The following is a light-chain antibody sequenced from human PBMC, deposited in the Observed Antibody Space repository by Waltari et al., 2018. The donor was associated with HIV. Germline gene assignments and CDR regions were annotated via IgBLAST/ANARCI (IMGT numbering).Light chain of an antibody. CDR3: AAWDDSLAWV. CDR1: RSTIGSNT. V-gene: IGLV1-44*01. CDR2: SNN. J-gene: IGLJ3*02. Sequence: QSVLTQPPSASGTPGQRVTLSCSGLRSTIGSNTVTWYQQLPGTAPKLLIYSNNPRPSGVPDRVSGSNSGTSASLAISGLQSEDEADYYCAAWDDSLAWVFGGGTKLTVL.